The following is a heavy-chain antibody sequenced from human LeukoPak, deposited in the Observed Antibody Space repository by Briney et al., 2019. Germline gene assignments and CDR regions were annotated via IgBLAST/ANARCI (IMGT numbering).Heavy chain of an antibody. V-gene: IGHV4-34*01. D-gene: IGHD6-19*01. Sequence: PSETLSLTCTVSGGSISGYYWSWIRQPPGKGLEWIGEINHSGSTNYNPSLKSRVTISVDTSKNQFSLKLSSVTAADTAAYYCARAWRGWYFQPFDYWGQGTLVTVSS. CDR3: ARAWRGWYFQPFDY. CDR1: GGSISGYY. CDR2: INHSGST. J-gene: IGHJ4*02.